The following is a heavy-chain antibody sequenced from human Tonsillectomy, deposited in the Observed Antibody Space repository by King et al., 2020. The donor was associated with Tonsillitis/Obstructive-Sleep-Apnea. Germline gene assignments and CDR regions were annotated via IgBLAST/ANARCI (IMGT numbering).Heavy chain of an antibody. J-gene: IGHJ5*02. D-gene: IGHD6-13*01. Sequence: QLQESGPGLVKPSETLSLTSTVSGGSISSYYWSWIRQPAGKGLEWIGLIDTSGNTNYNPSLKTRVTMSVDTSKNQFSLKLSSVTAADTAVYYCARDLSSSPYNWFDPWGQGILVTVSS. CDR1: GGSISSYY. V-gene: IGHV4-4*07. CDR3: ARDLSSSPYNWFDP. CDR2: IDTSGNT.